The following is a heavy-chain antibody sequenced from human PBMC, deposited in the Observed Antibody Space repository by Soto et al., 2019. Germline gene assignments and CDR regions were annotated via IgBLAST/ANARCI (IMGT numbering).Heavy chain of an antibody. CDR1: GGSISSGCYS. D-gene: IGHD5-12*01. CDR3: AREGYSGYGTDY. J-gene: IGHJ4*02. V-gene: IGHV4-31*11. CDR2: IYHSGST. Sequence: SETQSLTCAVSGGSISSGCYSWSWIRQPPGKGLEWIGYIYHSGSTYYNPSLKSRVTISVDRSKNQFSLKLSSVTAADTAVYYRAREGYSGYGTDYWGQRTLVPVS.